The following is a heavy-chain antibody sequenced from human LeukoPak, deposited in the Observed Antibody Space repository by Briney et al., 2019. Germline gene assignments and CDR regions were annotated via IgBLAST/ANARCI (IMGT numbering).Heavy chain of an antibody. J-gene: IGHJ4*02. CDR3: ARERRDGYKGYFDY. Sequence: AAVKVSCKASGYTFTGYYMHWVRQAPGQGLGWMGWINPNSGGTNYAQKFQGRVTMTRDTSISTAYMELSRLRSDDTAVYYCARERRDGYKGYFDYWGQGTLVTVSS. V-gene: IGHV1-2*02. CDR1: GYTFTGYY. D-gene: IGHD5-24*01. CDR2: INPNSGGT.